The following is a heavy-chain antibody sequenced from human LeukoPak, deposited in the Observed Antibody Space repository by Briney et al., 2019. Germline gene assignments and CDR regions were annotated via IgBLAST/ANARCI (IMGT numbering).Heavy chain of an antibody. V-gene: IGHV6-1*01. Sequence: SQTLSLTCAISGDSLSSNSAAWNWIRQSPSRGLEWLGRTYYRSNWYTDYAPSVKSRITINRDTSQNQFSLQLNSVTPEDTAVYYCVRGAGTVDSWGQGTLVTVSS. CDR2: TYYRSNWYT. CDR1: GDSLSSNSAA. CDR3: VRGAGTVDS. D-gene: IGHD6-13*01. J-gene: IGHJ4*02.